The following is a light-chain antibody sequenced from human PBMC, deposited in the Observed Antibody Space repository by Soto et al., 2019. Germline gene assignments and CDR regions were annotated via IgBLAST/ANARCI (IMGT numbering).Light chain of an antibody. V-gene: IGLV2-14*01. CDR2: DVS. Sequence: LTQPASVSGSPGRSISISCAGTSADIGAYDHVSWYQQHPGKAPKLIIYDVSSRPSGVSNRFSGSKSANTASLTIFGLQAEDEADYFCSSYTDFSLYVFGTGTKVTVL. CDR1: SADIGAYDH. CDR3: SSYTDFSLYV. J-gene: IGLJ1*01.